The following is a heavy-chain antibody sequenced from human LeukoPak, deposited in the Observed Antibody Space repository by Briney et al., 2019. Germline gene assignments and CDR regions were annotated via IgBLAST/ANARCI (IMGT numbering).Heavy chain of an antibody. CDR1: GGSFSGYY. CDR3: ARRRFRSSWFDS. J-gene: IGHJ5*01. CDR2: INHSGST. Sequence: SETLSLTCAGYGGSFSGYYWSWIRQPPGKGREWIGEINHSGSTNYNPSLKSRVTISVDTSKNQFSLKLSSVTAADTAVYYCARRRFRSSWFDSWGQGTLVTVSS. V-gene: IGHV4-34*01. D-gene: IGHD6-13*01.